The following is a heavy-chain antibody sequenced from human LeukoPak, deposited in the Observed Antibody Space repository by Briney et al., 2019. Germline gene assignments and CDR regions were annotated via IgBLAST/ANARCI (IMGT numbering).Heavy chain of an antibody. V-gene: IGHV3-23*01. CDR2: ISGSGGST. Sequence: GGSLRLSRAASGFTFSSYAMSWVRQAPGKGLEWVSAISGSGGSTYYADSVKGRFTISRDNSNNTLFLHLNSLRGEDTAVYYCTRNSGWYGLSWGQGTLVTVSS. J-gene: IGHJ1*01. CDR3: TRNSGWYGLS. CDR1: GFTFSSYA. D-gene: IGHD6-19*01.